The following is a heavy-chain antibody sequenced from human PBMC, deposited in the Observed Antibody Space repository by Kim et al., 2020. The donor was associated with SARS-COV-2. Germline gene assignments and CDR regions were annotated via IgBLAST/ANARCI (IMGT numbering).Heavy chain of an antibody. V-gene: IGHV5-51*01. CDR1: GYSFTNHW. Sequence: GESLKISCKGSGYSFTNHWIAWVRQMPGKGLEWMGIIFPGDSDTKYNPSFKGQVTMSAGNSINTAYLKWSSLEASDTVIYYCARREPEKLRPSVMDVWGQGTTVTVSS. CDR2: IFPGDSDT. J-gene: IGHJ6*02. D-gene: IGHD6-25*01. CDR3: ARREPEKLRPSVMDV.